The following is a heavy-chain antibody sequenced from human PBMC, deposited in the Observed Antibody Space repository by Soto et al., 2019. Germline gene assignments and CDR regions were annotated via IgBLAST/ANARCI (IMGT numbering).Heavy chain of an antibody. Sequence: QVPLVQSGAEVKKPGSSVKVSCKASGGTFSSYAISWVRQAPGQGLEWMGGIIPIFGTANYAQKFQGRVTITADESTSTAYMELSSLSSEDTAVYYCARGVMTTVTSAEYFQHWGQGTLVTVSS. CDR2: IIPIFGTA. CDR1: GGTFSSYA. CDR3: ARGVMTTVTSAEYFQH. D-gene: IGHD4-17*01. V-gene: IGHV1-69*01. J-gene: IGHJ1*01.